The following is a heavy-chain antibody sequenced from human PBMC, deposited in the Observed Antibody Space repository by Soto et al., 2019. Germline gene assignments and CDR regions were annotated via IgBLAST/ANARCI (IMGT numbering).Heavy chain of an antibody. CDR2: IIPILGIA. Sequence: SVKVSSKASGGTFSSYTISWVRQAPGQGLEWMGRIIPILGIANYAQKFQGRVTITADKSTSTAYMELSSLRSEDTAVYYCARDAGIVVVPAAIAANWFDPWGQGTLVTSPQ. D-gene: IGHD2-2*01. CDR3: ARDAGIVVVPAAIAANWFDP. CDR1: GGTFSSYT. J-gene: IGHJ5*02. V-gene: IGHV1-69*04.